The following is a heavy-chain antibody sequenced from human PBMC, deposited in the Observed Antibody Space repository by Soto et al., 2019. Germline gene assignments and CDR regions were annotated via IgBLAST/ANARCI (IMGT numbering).Heavy chain of an antibody. Sequence: QVHLVQSGAEVKKPGASVKVSCKGSGYAFTTYGITWVRHAPGQGLEWMGWISAHNGNTNYAQKLQGRVTVTRDTSTSTAYMELRCLRSDDTAVYYCARGRYGDYWGQGALVTVSS. CDR1: GYAFTTYG. CDR3: ARGRYGDY. V-gene: IGHV1-18*01. D-gene: IGHD1-1*01. CDR2: ISAHNGNT. J-gene: IGHJ4*02.